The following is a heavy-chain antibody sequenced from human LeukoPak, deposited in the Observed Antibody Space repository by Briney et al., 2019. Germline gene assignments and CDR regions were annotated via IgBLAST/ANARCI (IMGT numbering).Heavy chain of an antibody. Sequence: PSETLSLTCAVYGGSFSGYYWSWIRQPPGKGLEWIGEINHSGSTNYNPSLKSRVTISVDTSKNQFSLKLTSVAAADTAVYYCASSPYCGGDCSFDSWGQGTLVTVSS. J-gene: IGHJ4*02. D-gene: IGHD2-21*02. CDR2: INHSGST. CDR1: GGSFSGYY. CDR3: ASSPYCGGDCSFDS. V-gene: IGHV4-34*01.